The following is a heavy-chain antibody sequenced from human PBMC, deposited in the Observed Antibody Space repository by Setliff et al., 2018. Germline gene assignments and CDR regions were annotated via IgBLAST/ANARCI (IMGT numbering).Heavy chain of an antibody. V-gene: IGHV4-34*01. D-gene: IGHD4-17*01. CDR2: IHHSGST. CDR3: ARGPHDYGDYGGWFDP. CDR1: GGSFSDYW. Sequence: PSETLSLTCAVYGGSFSDYWWSWIRQLPGKGLEWIAEIHHSGSTNFHPSLKSRVAISVDPSKNQFYLNLRSVTAADTAVYYCARGPHDYGDYGGWFDPWGQGTLVTVSS. J-gene: IGHJ5*02.